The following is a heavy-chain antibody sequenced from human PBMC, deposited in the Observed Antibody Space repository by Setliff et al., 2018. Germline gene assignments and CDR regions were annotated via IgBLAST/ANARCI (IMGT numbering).Heavy chain of an antibody. J-gene: IGHJ2*01. CDR1: GGSISSSSYY. V-gene: IGHV4-39*01. CDR2: IYYSGST. D-gene: IGHD3-10*01. Sequence: SETLSLTCTVSGGSISSSSYYWGWIRQPPGKGLEWIGSIYYSGSTYYNPSLKSRVTISVDTSKNQFSLKLSSVTAADTAVYYCARRSMVQGVILKGNYWYFDLWGRGTLVTVSS. CDR3: ARRSMVQGVILKGNYWYFDL.